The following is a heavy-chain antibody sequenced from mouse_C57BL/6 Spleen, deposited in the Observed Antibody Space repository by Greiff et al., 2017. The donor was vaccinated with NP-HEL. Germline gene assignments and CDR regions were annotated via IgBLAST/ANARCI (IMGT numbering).Heavy chain of an antibody. CDR3: VFYYYGSSPAWFAY. CDR2: IYPSDSET. V-gene: IGHV1-61*01. D-gene: IGHD1-1*01. Sequence: QVQLQQPGAELVRPGSSVKLSCKASGYTFTSYWMDWVKQRPGQGLEWIGNIYPSDSETHYNQKFKDKATLTVDKSSSTAYMQLSSLTSEDSAVYYCVFYYYGSSPAWFAYWGQGTLVTVSA. J-gene: IGHJ3*01. CDR1: GYTFTSYW.